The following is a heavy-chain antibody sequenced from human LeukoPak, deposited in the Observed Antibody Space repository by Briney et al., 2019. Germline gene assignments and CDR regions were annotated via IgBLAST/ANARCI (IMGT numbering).Heavy chain of an antibody. Sequence: GGSLRLSCAASGFSFSDYYMTWMRQAPGKGLEWVSSITDRGRTTYYADSVKGRFTISRDNAKNSLYLQMNSLRAEDTAMYYCARDHYYGMDVWAKGPRSPSP. CDR1: GFSFSDYY. CDR2: ITDRGRTT. J-gene: IGHJ6*02. V-gene: IGHV3-11*01. CDR3: ARDHYYGMDV.